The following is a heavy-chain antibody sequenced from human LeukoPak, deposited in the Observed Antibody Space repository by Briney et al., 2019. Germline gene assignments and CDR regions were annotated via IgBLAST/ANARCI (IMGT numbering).Heavy chain of an antibody. D-gene: IGHD6-13*01. Sequence: GGSLRLSCAASEFTFSSFAMHWVRQAPGKGLEWVALISDDGSNKYYADSVKGRFTISRDNSKNTLYVQMNSLRADDTAVYYCAKDGHKGSTWSGAFDIWGQGTMVTVSS. CDR2: ISDDGSNK. CDR1: EFTFSSFA. J-gene: IGHJ3*02. V-gene: IGHV3-30*18. CDR3: AKDGHKGSTWSGAFDI.